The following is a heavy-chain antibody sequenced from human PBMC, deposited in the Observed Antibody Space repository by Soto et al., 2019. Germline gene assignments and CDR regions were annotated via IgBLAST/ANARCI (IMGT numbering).Heavy chain of an antibody. D-gene: IGHD1-26*01. J-gene: IGHJ4*02. CDR3: TTGWSREHY. V-gene: IGHV3-15*01. Sequence: EVQLVESGGGLVKPGGSLRLSCAASGFIFSNAWMTWVRQAPGKGLEWVGRIKNQADGGTTDFAAPVKGRFFISSDDSKNTLYLQMNSLKAEDTAVYFCTTGWSREHYWGQGTLVTVSS. CDR2: IKNQADGGTT. CDR1: GFIFSNAW.